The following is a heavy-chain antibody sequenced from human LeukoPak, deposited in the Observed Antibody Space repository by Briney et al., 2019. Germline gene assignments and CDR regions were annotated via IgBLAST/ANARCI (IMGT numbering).Heavy chain of an antibody. D-gene: IGHD3-22*01. V-gene: IGHV3-23*01. CDR3: AKLDYYDSSGYLAGCYFDY. CDR1: GFTFSSYA. J-gene: IGHJ4*02. CDR2: ISGSGGST. Sequence: PGGSLRLSCAASGFTFSSYAMSWVRQAPGKGLEWVSAISGSGGSTYYADSVEGRFTISRDNSKNTLYLQMNSLRAEDTAVYYCAKLDYYDSSGYLAGCYFDYWGQGTLVTVSS.